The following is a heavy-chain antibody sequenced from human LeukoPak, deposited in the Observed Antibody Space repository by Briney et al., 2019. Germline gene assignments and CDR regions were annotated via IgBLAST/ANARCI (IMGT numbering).Heavy chain of an antibody. J-gene: IGHJ3*02. V-gene: IGHV1-2*02. Sequence: GASVKVSCKASGYTFTGYYMHWVRQAPGQGLEWMGWINPNSGGTNYAQKFQGRVTITRNTSISTAYMELSSLRSEDTAVYYCAGGDYGDAFDIWGQGTMVTVSS. CDR3: AGGDYGDAFDI. CDR1: GYTFTGYY. CDR2: INPNSGGT. D-gene: IGHD4-17*01.